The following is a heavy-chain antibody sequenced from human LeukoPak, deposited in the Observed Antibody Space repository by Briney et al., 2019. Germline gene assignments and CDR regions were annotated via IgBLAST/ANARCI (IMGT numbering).Heavy chain of an antibody. D-gene: IGHD1-26*01. V-gene: IGHV1-69*02. J-gene: IGHJ3*02. Sequence: PVKVSCKASGGTFSSYTISWVRQAPGQGLEWVGRIIPILGIANYAQKFQGRVTITADKSTSTAYMELSSRRSEDTAVYYCARNRNISGSYKSAFDIWGQGTMVTVSS. CDR2: IIPILGIA. CDR1: GGTFSSYT. CDR3: ARNRNISGSYKSAFDI.